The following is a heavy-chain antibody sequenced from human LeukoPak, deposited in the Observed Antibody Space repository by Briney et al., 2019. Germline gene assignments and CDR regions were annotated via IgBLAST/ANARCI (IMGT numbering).Heavy chain of an antibody. J-gene: IGHJ4*02. V-gene: IGHV3-23*01. CDR2: ISGSGGST. CDR3: ARDMDDYSNLRYFDY. CDR1: GFTFSSYA. D-gene: IGHD4-11*01. Sequence: GGSLRLSCAASGFTFSSYAMSWVRQAPGKGLEWVSAISGSGGSTYYADSVKGRFTISRDNAKNSLYLQMNSLRAEDTAVYYCARDMDDYSNLRYFDYWGQGTLVTVSS.